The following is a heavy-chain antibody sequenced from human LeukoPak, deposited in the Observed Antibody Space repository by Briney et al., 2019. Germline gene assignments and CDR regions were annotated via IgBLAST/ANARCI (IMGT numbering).Heavy chain of an antibody. Sequence: GGSLRLSCAASGFTVSSNYMSWVRQAPGKGLEWVSVIYSGGSTYYADSVKGRFTISRDNSKNTLYLQMNSLRAEDTAVYYCARGDIVVVPARFDYWGQGTLVTVSS. CDR1: GFTVSSNY. V-gene: IGHV3-66*01. J-gene: IGHJ4*02. CDR3: ARGDIVVVPARFDY. CDR2: IYSGGST. D-gene: IGHD2-2*01.